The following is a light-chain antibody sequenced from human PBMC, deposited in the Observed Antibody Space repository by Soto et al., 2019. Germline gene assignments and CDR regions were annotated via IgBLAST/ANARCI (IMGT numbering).Light chain of an antibody. CDR2: GAS. Sequence: EIVLTQSPGTLSLSPGEGATLSCRASQRVSSSYLAWYQQKPGQPPRLLIYGASTRAAGVPARFSGSASGTEFTLTISSLQSEDFAVYYCQQYNNWPWTFGQGTKVDIK. CDR1: QRVSSSY. V-gene: IGKV3-15*01. J-gene: IGKJ1*01. CDR3: QQYNNWPWT.